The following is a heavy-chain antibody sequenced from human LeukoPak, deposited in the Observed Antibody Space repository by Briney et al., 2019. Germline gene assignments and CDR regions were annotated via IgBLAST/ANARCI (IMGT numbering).Heavy chain of an antibody. CDR1: GFSLSTSGVS. V-gene: IGHV2-5*02. Sequence: ESGPTLVNPTQTLRLTCSFSGFSLSTSGVSVGWIRQPPGKALEWLALIYWDDDKHYTPSLKSRLTITKDTSKSQVVFTMTNIDPVDTATYYCAHSPGITGTDFDFWGQGTLVTVSS. J-gene: IGHJ4*02. CDR3: AHSPGITGTDFDF. CDR2: IYWDDDK. D-gene: IGHD1-20*01.